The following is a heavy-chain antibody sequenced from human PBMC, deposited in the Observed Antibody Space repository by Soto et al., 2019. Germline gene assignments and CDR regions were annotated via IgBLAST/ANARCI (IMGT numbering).Heavy chain of an antibody. J-gene: IGHJ4*02. CDR1: CFTVSSNY. CDR2: IYSDGTT. D-gene: IGHD6-6*01. V-gene: IGHV3-53*01. Sequence: VGSLRLSCAASCFTVSSNYMNWVCQAPGKGLEWVSIIYSDGTTSYADSVKGRFTISRDNFKNTLHLQMNSLRAEDTAVYYCAILSNWGQGTLVTVSS. CDR3: AILSN.